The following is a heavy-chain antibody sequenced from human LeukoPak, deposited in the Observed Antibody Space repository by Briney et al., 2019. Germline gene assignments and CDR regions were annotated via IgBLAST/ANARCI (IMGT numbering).Heavy chain of an antibody. V-gene: IGHV4-4*07. Sequence: SETLSLTCTVSGASMSNYYCHWIRQPAGKGLEWIGRIYTSGSTNYNPSLKSRVTMSVDTSKNQFSLKISSVTAEDTGVYYCARGYYNSSGYSFDYWGQGTLVTVSS. CDR2: IYTSGST. CDR1: GASMSNYY. J-gene: IGHJ4*02. CDR3: ARGYYNSSGYSFDY. D-gene: IGHD3-22*01.